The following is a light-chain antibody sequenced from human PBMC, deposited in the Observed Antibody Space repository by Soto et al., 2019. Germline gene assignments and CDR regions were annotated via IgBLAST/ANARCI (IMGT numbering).Light chain of an antibody. CDR1: SSNIGINT. Sequence: QSVLTQPPSASGTPGQRVPISCSGSSSNIGINTVNWYQQLPGTAPKLLIYNTNQRPSGVPDRFSGSKSGTSASLAISGLQSEDEADYYCAAWDDSLDGVLFGGGTKLTVL. V-gene: IGLV1-44*01. J-gene: IGLJ2*01. CDR3: AAWDDSLDGVL. CDR2: NTN.